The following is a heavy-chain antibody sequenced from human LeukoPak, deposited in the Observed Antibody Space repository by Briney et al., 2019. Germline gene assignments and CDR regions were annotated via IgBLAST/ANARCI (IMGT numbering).Heavy chain of an antibody. D-gene: IGHD1-26*01. V-gene: IGHV4-59*01. CDR1: GGSISNYF. Sequence: SETLSLTCTASGGSISNYFWSWIRQPPGKGLEWIGYMSYSGSPNYNPSLKSRVTISGDTSNNQFSLKLISVTAADTAVYYCARRGPNSGSYSHFDLWGRGTLVTVSS. J-gene: IGHJ2*01. CDR2: MSYSGSP. CDR3: ARRGPNSGSYSHFDL.